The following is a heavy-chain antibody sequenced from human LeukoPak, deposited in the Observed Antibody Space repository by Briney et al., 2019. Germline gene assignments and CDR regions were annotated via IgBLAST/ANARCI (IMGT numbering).Heavy chain of an antibody. J-gene: IGHJ5*02. V-gene: IGHV4-31*03. D-gene: IGHD5-12*01. CDR1: GGSISSGGYY. CDR2: IYYSGST. Sequence: PSETLSLTCTVSGGSISSGGYYWSWIRQHPGKGLEWIGYIYYSGSTYYNPSLKSRVTISVDTSKNQFSLKLSSVTAADTAVYYCARGGDGYDWEFDPWGQGTLVTVPS. CDR3: ARGGDGYDWEFDP.